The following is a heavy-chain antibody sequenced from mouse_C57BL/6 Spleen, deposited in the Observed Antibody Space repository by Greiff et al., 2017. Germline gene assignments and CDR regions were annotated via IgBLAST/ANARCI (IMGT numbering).Heavy chain of an antibody. Sequence: EVNLVESGGDLVKPGGSLKLSCAASGFTFSSYGMSWVRQTPDKRLEWVATISSGGSYTYYPDSVKGRFTISRDNAKNTLYLQMSSLKSEDTAMYYCARSPFITTVVAPYWYFDVWGTGTTVTVSS. D-gene: IGHD1-1*01. CDR2: ISSGGSYT. CDR3: ARSPFITTVVAPYWYFDV. CDR1: GFTFSSYG. J-gene: IGHJ1*03. V-gene: IGHV5-6*01.